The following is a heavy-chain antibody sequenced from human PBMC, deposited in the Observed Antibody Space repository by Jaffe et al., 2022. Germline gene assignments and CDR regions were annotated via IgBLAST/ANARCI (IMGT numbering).Heavy chain of an antibody. J-gene: IGHJ4*02. CDR2: IYHSGST. CDR1: GYSISSGYY. V-gene: IGHV4-38-2*01. Sequence: QVQLQESGPGLVKPSETLSLTCAVSGYSISSGYYWGWIRQPPGKGLEWIGSIYHSGSTYYNPSLKSRVTISVDTSKNQFSLKLSSVTAADTAVYYCARGSLGDYDFDYWGQGTLVTVSS. D-gene: IGHD4-17*01. CDR3: ARGSLGDYDFDY.